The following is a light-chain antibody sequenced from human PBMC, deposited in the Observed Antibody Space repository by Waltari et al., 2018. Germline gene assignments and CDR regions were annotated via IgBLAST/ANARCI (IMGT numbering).Light chain of an antibody. CDR1: QSFGTY. CDR3: QHFVRLPAT. Sequence: DIVLTQSPRTLSLSPGERATLSCRASQSFGTYLAWYQQKPGQAPRLLIYGASSRATGIPDRFSVSGSGTDFSLTISRLEPEDFAVYYCQHFVRLPATFGQGTKVEIK. V-gene: IGKV3-20*01. CDR2: GAS. J-gene: IGKJ1*01.